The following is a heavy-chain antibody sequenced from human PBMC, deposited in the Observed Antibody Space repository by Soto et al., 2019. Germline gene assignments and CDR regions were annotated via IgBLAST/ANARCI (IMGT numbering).Heavy chain of an antibody. J-gene: IGHJ6*02. CDR2: IYPGDSDT. V-gene: IGHV5-51*01. Sequence: GESLKISCKGSGYSFTSYWIGWVRQMPGKGLEWMGIIYPGDSDTRYSPSFQGQVTISADKSISTAYLQWSSLKASDTAMYYCARSSGWSNYYYYGMDVWGQGTPVTVSS. CDR3: ARSSGWSNYYYYGMDV. CDR1: GYSFTSYW. D-gene: IGHD6-19*01.